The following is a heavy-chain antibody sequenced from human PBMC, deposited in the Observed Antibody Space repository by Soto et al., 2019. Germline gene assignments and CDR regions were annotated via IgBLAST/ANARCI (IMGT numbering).Heavy chain of an antibody. CDR3: ARGDSGYDEPVVIHNWFDP. V-gene: IGHV4-59*01. CDR1: GGSISSYY. J-gene: IGHJ5*02. D-gene: IGHD5-12*01. CDR2: IYYSGST. Sequence: QVQLQESGPGLVKPSETLSLTCTVSGGSISSYYWSWIRQPPGKGLEWIGYIYYSGSTNYNPSLKSRVTISVDTSKNQFSLKLSSVTAADTAVYYCARGDSGYDEPVVIHNWFDPWGQGTLVTVSS.